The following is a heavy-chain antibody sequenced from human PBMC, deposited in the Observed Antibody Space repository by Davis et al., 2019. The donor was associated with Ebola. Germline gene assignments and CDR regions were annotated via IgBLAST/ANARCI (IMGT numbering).Heavy chain of an antibody. CDR1: GFTFSNAW. Sequence: PGGSLRLSCAASGFTFSNAWMSWVRQAPGKGLEWVGRIKSKTDGGTTDYAAPVKGRFTISRDDSKNTLYLQMNSLKTEDTAVYYCTTDLELLWFGELPYNKNDYWGQGTLVTVSS. V-gene: IGHV3-15*01. CDR3: TTDLELLWFGELPYNKNDY. D-gene: IGHD3-10*01. CDR2: IKSKTDGGTT. J-gene: IGHJ4*02.